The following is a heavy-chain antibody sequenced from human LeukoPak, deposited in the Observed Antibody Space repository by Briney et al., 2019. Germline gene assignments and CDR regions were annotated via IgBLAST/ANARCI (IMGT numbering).Heavy chain of an antibody. CDR3: ARTNYYDSSGKITHGLQAFDI. CDR1: GGTFSSYA. V-gene: IGHV1-69*13. J-gene: IGHJ3*02. Sequence: GASVKVSCKASGGTFSSYAISWVRQAPGQGLEWMGGIIPIFGTANYAQKFQGRVTITADESTSTAYMELSSLRSEDTAVYYCARTNYYDSSGKITHGLQAFDIWGQGTMVTVSS. CDR2: IIPIFGTA. D-gene: IGHD3-22*01.